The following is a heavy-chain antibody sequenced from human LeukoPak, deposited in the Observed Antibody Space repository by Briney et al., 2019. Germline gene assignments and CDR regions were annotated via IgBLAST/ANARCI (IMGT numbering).Heavy chain of an antibody. D-gene: IGHD5-12*01. CDR1: GFTFSSYS. CDR2: ISSSSSYI. CDR3: ATDGRGYSGYGDFDY. Sequence: GGSLRLSCAASGFTFSSYSMNWVRQAPGKGLEWVSSISSSSSYIYYADSVKGRFTISRDNSKNTLYLQMNSLRVEDTAVYYCATDGRGYSGYGDFDYWGQGTLVTVSS. V-gene: IGHV3-21*04. J-gene: IGHJ4*02.